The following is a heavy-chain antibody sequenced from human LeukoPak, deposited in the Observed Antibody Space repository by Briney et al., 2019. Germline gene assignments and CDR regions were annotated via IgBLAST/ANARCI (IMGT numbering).Heavy chain of an antibody. CDR1: GFIFTSYS. Sequence: GGPLRLSCAASGFIFTSYSMNWVRQAPGKGLEWVSYIDTSSSTIYYADSVKGRFTLSRDYPKNTLYLQMNSLRAEDTAVYFCAKYSGSYYYPPNWDSWGQGTLVTVSS. J-gene: IGHJ4*02. CDR3: AKYSGSYYYPPNWDS. D-gene: IGHD1-26*01. CDR2: IDTSSSTI. V-gene: IGHV3-48*01.